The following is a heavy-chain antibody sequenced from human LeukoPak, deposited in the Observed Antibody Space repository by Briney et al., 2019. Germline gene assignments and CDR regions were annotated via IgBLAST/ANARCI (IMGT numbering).Heavy chain of an antibody. CDR2: ISGSGNSS. V-gene: IGHV3-23*01. CDR1: GFTFSSYA. J-gene: IGHJ3*02. CDR3: AKEFGSDWFLQDAFDI. D-gene: IGHD6-19*01. Sequence: AGGSLRLSCAAPGFTFSSYAMSWVRQAPGKGPEWVSGISGSGNSSYYADSVKGRFTISRDNSKNTIYLQMNSLRAEDAAVYYCAKEFGSDWFLQDAFDIWGQGTMVTVSS.